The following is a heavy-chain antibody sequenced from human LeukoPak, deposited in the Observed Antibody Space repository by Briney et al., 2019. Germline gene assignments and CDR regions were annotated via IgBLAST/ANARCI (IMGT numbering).Heavy chain of an antibody. J-gene: IGHJ3*02. CDR1: GFTFDDYA. D-gene: IGHD2-8*02. CDR2: ISWNSGST. CDR3: AKDIKAANYGGVFDI. V-gene: IGHV3-9*01. Sequence: GRSLRLSCAASGFTFDDYAMHWVRQAPGKGLQCVSGISWNSGSTGYADSVKGRFTISRDNAKNSLYLQMNSLRAEDTALYYCAKDIKAANYGGVFDIWGQGTMVTVSS.